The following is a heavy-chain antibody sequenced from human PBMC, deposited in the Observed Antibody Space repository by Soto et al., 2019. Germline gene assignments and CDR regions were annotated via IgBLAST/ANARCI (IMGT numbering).Heavy chain of an antibody. V-gene: IGHV4-34*01. CDR1: GGAFSGYY. D-gene: IGHD2-15*01. CDR2: INHSGST. Sequence: SETLSLTCAVYGGAFSGYYWTWIRQPPGTGLEWIGEINHSGSTNYNPSLKSRVTISVDTSKNQFSLKLTSVTAADTAVYYCARDKTPGLFDYWGQGTLVTVPS. CDR3: ARDKTPGLFDY. J-gene: IGHJ4*02.